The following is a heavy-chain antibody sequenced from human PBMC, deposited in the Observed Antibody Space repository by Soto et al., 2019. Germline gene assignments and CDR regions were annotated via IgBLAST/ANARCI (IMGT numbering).Heavy chain of an antibody. CDR2: ISSTSSFI. CDR3: ARDTEQQEFYFDY. V-gene: IGHV3-21*01. CDR1: GFTVSNNY. D-gene: IGHD6-13*01. J-gene: IGHJ4*02. Sequence: TGGSLRLSCAASGFTVSNNYMSWVRQAPGKGLEWVSSISSTSSFIYYADSVKGRFTISRDNAKNSLYLQMNSLRAEDTAVYYCARDTEQQEFYFDYWGQGTLVTVSS.